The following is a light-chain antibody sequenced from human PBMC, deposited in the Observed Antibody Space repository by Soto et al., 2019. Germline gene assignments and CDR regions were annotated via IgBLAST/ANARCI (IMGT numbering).Light chain of an antibody. V-gene: IGLV1-44*01. CDR2: SNN. CDR3: AAWDDSLNVFYV. Sequence: VLTQPPSASGTPGQRVTISCSGSSSNIGSNTVNWYQQLPGTAPKLLIYSNNQRPSGVPDRFSGSKSGTSASLAISGLQSEDEADYYCAAWDDSLNVFYVFGTGTKVTVL. J-gene: IGLJ1*01. CDR1: SSNIGSNT.